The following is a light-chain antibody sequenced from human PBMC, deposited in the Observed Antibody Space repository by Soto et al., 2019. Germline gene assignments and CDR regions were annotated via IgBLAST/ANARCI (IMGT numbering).Light chain of an antibody. CDR3: MQARQTPVT. CDR2: LGS. V-gene: IGKV2-28*01. CDR1: QSLLHSNGYNY. Sequence: DIVMTQSPLSLPVTPGEPASISCRSSQSLLHSNGYNYLDWYLQKPGQSPQLLIYLGSNRASGVPGRISGSGSGPDCTLKISRVGAEDVGVYYCMQARQTPVTFGQGTKVEIK. J-gene: IGKJ1*01.